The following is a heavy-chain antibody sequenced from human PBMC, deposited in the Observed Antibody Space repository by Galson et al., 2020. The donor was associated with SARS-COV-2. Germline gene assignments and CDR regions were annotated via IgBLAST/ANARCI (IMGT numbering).Heavy chain of an antibody. CDR2: IWYDGSNK. V-gene: IGHV3-33*01. CDR3: ARDLKFGLPTDYMDV. J-gene: IGHJ6*03. Sequence: GGSLRLSCAASGFTFSSYGMHWVRRAPGKGLEWVAVIWYDGSNKYYADSVKGRFTISRDNSKNTLYLQMNSLRAEDTAVYYCARDLKFGLPTDYMDVWGKGTTVTVSS. CDR1: GFTFSSYG. D-gene: IGHD3-16*01.